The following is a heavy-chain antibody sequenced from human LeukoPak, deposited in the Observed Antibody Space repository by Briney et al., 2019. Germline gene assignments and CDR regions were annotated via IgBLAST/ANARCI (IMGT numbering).Heavy chain of an antibody. Sequence: GGSLRLSCVVSGFMFGNYAMSWVRQAPGKGLKWVSAIGGSGGRTYYADSVKGRFAISRDNSKNTLYLQMNSLRAGDTAVYSCSKMRDYYDSAGNDYGDSPYFFDYWGQGTLVTVSS. CDR1: GFMFGNYA. CDR2: IGGSGGRT. D-gene: IGHD3-22*01. J-gene: IGHJ4*02. V-gene: IGHV3-23*01. CDR3: SKMRDYYDSAGNDYGDSPYFFDY.